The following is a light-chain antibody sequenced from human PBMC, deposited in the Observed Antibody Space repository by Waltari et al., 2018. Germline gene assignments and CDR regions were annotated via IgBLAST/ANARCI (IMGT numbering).Light chain of an antibody. V-gene: IGLV2-8*01. J-gene: IGLJ1*01. Sequence: QSALTQPPSASGSPGQSVTISCTGTSSDVGGYNYVSWYQQHPGKAPKLMIYEVTKGPSGVPDRFSGSKSGNTASLTVSGLQAEDEADYYCNSYAGSNNLVFGTGTKVTVL. CDR3: NSYAGSNNLV. CDR2: EVT. CDR1: SSDVGGYNY.